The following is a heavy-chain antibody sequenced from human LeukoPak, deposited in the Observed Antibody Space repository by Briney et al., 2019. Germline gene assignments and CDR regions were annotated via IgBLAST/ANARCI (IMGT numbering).Heavy chain of an antibody. CDR2: IYYRGGT. D-gene: IGHD5-12*01. Sequence: PSEILSLTCTVSGGSSSSYYWSWIRQPPGKGLEWIGYIYYRGGTNYNPSLESRVTIPGDTSKNEFSLKLTSVTAADTAVYYCARGRLIVAPGVYYFEYWGQGTLVTVSS. CDR3: ARGRLIVAPGVYYFEY. V-gene: IGHV4-59*08. J-gene: IGHJ4*02. CDR1: GGSSSSYY.